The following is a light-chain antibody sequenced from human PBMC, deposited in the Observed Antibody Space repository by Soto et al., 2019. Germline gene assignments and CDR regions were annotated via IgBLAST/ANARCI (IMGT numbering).Light chain of an antibody. CDR2: KAS. CDR1: QSISSW. V-gene: IGKV1-5*03. Sequence: DIQMTQSPSTLSASVGDRVTITCRASQSISSWLAWYQQKPGKAPKLLIYKASSLESGVPPRFSGSGSGTQFTLTISGLQPDDFATYYCQQYESFSATFGPGTKV. CDR3: QQYESFSAT. J-gene: IGKJ1*01.